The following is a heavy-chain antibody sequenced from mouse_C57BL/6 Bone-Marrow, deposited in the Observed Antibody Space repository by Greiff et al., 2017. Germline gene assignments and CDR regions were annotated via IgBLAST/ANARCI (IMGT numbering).Heavy chain of an antibody. V-gene: IGHV5-2*01. CDR2: INSDGGST. J-gene: IGHJ4*01. Sequence: EVKLMESGGGLVQPGESLKLSCESNEYEFPSYDMSWVRKTPEQRLELVAAINSDGGSTYYPDTMARRFIISRDTTKKTLYLQMSSLRSEDTALYYCARHSYYYAMDYWGQGTSVTVSS. CDR3: ARHSYYYAMDY. CDR1: EYEFPSYD.